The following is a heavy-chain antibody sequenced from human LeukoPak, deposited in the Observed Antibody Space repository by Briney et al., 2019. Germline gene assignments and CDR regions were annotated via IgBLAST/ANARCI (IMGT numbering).Heavy chain of an antibody. J-gene: IGHJ3*01. CDR1: AGSIGSYY. CDR2: IYHSGTT. D-gene: IGHD4-17*01. Sequence: SETLSLTCTVSAGSIGSYYWSWIRQPPGKGLECIGYIYHSGTTNYNPSLKSRVTISADTSKNQFSLKLSSVTAADTAIYYCARRRDYADYWDAFDVWGQGTMVTVSS. CDR3: ARRRDYADYWDAFDV. V-gene: IGHV4-59*08.